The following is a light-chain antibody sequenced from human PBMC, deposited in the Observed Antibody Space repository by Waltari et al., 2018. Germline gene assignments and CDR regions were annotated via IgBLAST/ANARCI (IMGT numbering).Light chain of an antibody. J-gene: IGLJ2*01. V-gene: IGLV2-14*01. Sequence: QSALTQPASVSGSPGRSVTIFCAGTSTDVGGYNSVSWSQVHPGQSPRVIIYDVSNRPSGVSDRFSGSKSGNTASLTISGLQAEDEADYYCSSQSSNDVVLFGGGTKLTVL. CDR2: DVS. CDR3: SSQSSNDVVL. CDR1: STDVGGYNS.